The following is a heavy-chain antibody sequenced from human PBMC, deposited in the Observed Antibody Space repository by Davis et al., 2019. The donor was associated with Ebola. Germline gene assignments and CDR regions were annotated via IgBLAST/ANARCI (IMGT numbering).Heavy chain of an antibody. CDR3: ARGGSMIVVLDNWFDP. CDR2: IYYSGST. J-gene: IGHJ5*02. V-gene: IGHV4-61*01. CDR1: GGSVSSGSYY. D-gene: IGHD3-22*01. Sequence: PSETLSLTCTVSGGSVSSGSYYWSWIRQPPGKGLEWIGHIYYSGSTNYNPSLKSRVTISVDTSKNQFSLKLSSVTAADTAVYYCARGGSMIVVLDNWFDPWGQGTLVTVSS.